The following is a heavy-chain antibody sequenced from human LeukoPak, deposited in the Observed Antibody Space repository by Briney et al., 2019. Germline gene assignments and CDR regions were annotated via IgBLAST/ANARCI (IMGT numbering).Heavy chain of an antibody. V-gene: IGHV4-59*08. Sequence: PSETLSLTCTVSGGSVRSYYWSWMRQPPGRGLEWIGYIYYSGSTNYNPSLKSRVTISVDTSKNQFSLKLSSVTAADTAVYYCARQGLGYCSSTSCYNLDYWGQGTLVTVSS. CDR2: IYYSGST. CDR3: ARQGLGYCSSTSCYNLDY. J-gene: IGHJ4*02. CDR1: GGSVRSYY. D-gene: IGHD2-2*01.